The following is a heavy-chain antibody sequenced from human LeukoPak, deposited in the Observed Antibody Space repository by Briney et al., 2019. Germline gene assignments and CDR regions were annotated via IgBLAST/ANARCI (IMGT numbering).Heavy chain of an antibody. CDR3: ARDSIFGVVTAYYYYYYMDV. V-gene: IGHV1-2*02. CDR2: INPNSGGT. Sequence: ASVKVSCKASGYTFTGYYMHWVRQAPGQGLEWMGWINPNSGGTNYAQKFQGRVTMTRDTSISTAYMELSRLRSDDTAVYYCARDSIFGVVTAYYYYYYMDVWGKGTTVTVSS. CDR1: GYTFTGYY. D-gene: IGHD3-3*01. J-gene: IGHJ6*03.